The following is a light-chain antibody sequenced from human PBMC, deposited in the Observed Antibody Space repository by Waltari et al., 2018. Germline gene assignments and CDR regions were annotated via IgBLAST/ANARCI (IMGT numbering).Light chain of an antibody. CDR2: DVT. CDR3: CSYAGSITFWV. Sequence: QSALTQPRSVSGSPGQSVTISCTGTSSDVGGYNYVSWYQHHPGQAPKLIIYDVTKRPPGAPERCSASKSDNTASLTISVLQAEDEADYYCCSYAGSITFWVFGGGTKLTVL. J-gene: IGLJ3*02. CDR1: SSDVGGYNY. V-gene: IGLV2-11*01.